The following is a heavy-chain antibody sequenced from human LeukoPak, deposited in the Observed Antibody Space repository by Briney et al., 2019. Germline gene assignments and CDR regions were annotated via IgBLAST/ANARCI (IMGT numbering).Heavy chain of an antibody. CDR3: ARPTYSGYYAREENYFDY. J-gene: IGHJ4*02. D-gene: IGHD3-22*01. Sequence: QPGGSLRLSCAASGFTFSSYGMHWVRQAPGKGLEWVAVIWYDGSNKYYADSVKGRFTISRDNSKNTLYLQMNSLRAEDTAVYYCARPTYSGYYAREENYFDYWGQGTLVTVSS. V-gene: IGHV3-33*01. CDR2: IWYDGSNK. CDR1: GFTFSSYG.